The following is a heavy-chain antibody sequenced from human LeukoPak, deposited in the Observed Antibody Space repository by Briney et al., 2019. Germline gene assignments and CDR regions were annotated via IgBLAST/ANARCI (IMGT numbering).Heavy chain of an antibody. Sequence: GGSLRLSCAASGFTFSSYAMSWVRQAPGKGLEWVSAISGSGGSTYYADSVKGRFTISRDNSKNTLYLQMNSLRAEDTAVYYCAKDLDSSGYYSPFDYWGQGTLVTVSS. CDR3: AKDLDSSGYYSPFDY. J-gene: IGHJ4*02. CDR2: ISGSGGST. D-gene: IGHD3-22*01. CDR1: GFTFSSYA. V-gene: IGHV3-23*01.